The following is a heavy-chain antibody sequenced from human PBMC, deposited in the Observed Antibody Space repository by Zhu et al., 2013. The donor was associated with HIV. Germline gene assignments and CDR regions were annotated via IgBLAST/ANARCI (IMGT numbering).Heavy chain of an antibody. D-gene: IGHD3-22*01. J-gene: IGHJ3*02. Sequence: QVQLVQSGAEVKKPGASVKVSCKASGYTFTTYYLHWVRQAPGQGLEWMGMINPSGGRTAYEQKFQGRLTMTTDASTSTVYMELTSLTSKDTAVYYCARGGDTIGFDIWGKGQWSPSLQ. CDR1: GYTFTTYY. CDR3: ARGGDTIGFDI. V-gene: IGHV1-46*01. CDR2: INPSGGRT.